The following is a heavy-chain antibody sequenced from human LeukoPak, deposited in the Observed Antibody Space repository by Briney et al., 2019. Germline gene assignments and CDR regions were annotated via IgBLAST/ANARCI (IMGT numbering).Heavy chain of an antibody. CDR2: INPSGGST. Sequence: ASVKVSCKASGYTFTSYYMHWVRQAPGQGLEWMGIINPSGGSTSYAQKFQGRVTMTRDASTSTVYMELSSLRSEDTAVYYCARAPGGGTFDYWGQGTLVTVSS. J-gene: IGHJ4*02. CDR1: GYTFTSYY. CDR3: ARAPGGGTFDY. V-gene: IGHV1-46*01. D-gene: IGHD2-15*01.